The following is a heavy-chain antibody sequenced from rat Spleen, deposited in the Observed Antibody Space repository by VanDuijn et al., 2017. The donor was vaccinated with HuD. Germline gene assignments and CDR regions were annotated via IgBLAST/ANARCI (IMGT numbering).Heavy chain of an antibody. CDR2: ISTSGDST. V-gene: IGHV5-25*01. J-gene: IGHJ3*01. CDR1: GITFSKYG. D-gene: IGHD1-7*01. CDR3: TTGYYGYWFTY. Sequence: EVELVESGGGLVQPGRSMKLSCAASGITFSKYGMAWVRQAPTKGLEWVASISTSGDSTYYRDSVKGRFTISRDNAKSTLYLQMDSLRSEDTATYYCTTGYYGYWFTYWGQGTLVTVSS.